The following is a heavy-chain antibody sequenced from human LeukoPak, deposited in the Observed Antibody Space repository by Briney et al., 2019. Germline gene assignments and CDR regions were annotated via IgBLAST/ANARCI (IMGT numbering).Heavy chain of an antibody. V-gene: IGHV3-30*18. D-gene: IGHD5-12*01. CDR2: ISYDGSNK. CDR3: AKDRIVATIQPDYFDC. J-gene: IGHJ4*02. CDR1: GFTFSSYG. Sequence: GGSLRLSCAASGFTFSSYGMHWVRQAPGKGLEWVAVISYDGSNKYYADSVKGRFTISRDNSKNTLYLQMNSLRAEDTAVYYCAKDRIVATIQPDYFDCWGQGTLVTVSS.